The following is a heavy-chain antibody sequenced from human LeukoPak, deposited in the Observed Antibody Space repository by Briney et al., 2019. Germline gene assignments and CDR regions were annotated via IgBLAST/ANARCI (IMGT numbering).Heavy chain of an antibody. CDR2: ISDSGTT. CDR3: SRWGAVNAFDI. CDR1: GGSIRSYY. D-gene: IGHD3-16*01. Sequence: SETLSLTCTVSGGSIRSYYWSWIRQSAGKGLEWIAYISDSGTTNYKSSLKSRVTISIDTSRNQFSLNLTSVTAADTAIYYCSRWGAVNAFDIWGQGTMVTVSS. V-gene: IGHV4-59*01. J-gene: IGHJ3*02.